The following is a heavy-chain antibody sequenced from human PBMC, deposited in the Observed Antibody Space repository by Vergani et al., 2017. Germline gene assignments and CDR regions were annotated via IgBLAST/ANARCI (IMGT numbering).Heavy chain of an antibody. D-gene: IGHD1-1*01. CDR2: IYYSGST. V-gene: IGHV4-34*01. Sequence: QVQLQQWGAGLLKPSETLSLTCAVYGGSFSGYYWSWIRQHPGKGLEWIGYIYYSGSTYYNPSLKSRVTISVDTSKNQFSLKLSSVTAADTAVYYCARGSKLGYAFDIWGQGTMVTVSS. CDR1: GGSFSGYY. J-gene: IGHJ3*02. CDR3: ARGSKLGYAFDI.